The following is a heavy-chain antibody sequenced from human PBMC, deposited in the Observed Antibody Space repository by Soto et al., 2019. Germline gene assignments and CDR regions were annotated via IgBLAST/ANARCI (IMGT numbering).Heavy chain of an antibody. CDR1: GGSISSGGYY. CDR3: ASFLPESRRYFDS. CDR2: IYYNGKT. Sequence: SETLSLTCTVSGGSISSGGYYWSWIRQFPGKGLEWIGYIYYNGKTYYNLSLQSRLTISEDTSKSQFSLRLTSMTAADTAVYYCASFLPESRRYFDSWGQGILVTVSS. D-gene: IGHD3-3*01. V-gene: IGHV4-31*03. J-gene: IGHJ4*02.